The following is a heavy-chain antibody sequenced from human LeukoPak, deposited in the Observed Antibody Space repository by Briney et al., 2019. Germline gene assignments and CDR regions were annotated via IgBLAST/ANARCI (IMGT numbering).Heavy chain of an antibody. D-gene: IGHD4-17*01. V-gene: IGHV3-21*01. J-gene: IGHJ1*01. CDR1: GFSLNSYS. CDR2: ISTNGHI. Sequence: GGSLRLSCAASGFSLNSYSMNWVRQAPGKVLEWVSSISTNGHIYYADSVKGRFTIFGDDAENSLYLQMNGLRAEDTAIYYCARDFTTVTTAYFHHWGQGTLVTVSS. CDR3: ARDFTTVTTAYFHH.